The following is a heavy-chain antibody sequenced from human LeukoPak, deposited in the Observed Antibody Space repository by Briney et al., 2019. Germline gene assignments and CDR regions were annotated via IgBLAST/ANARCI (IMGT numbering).Heavy chain of an antibody. J-gene: IGHJ4*02. Sequence: PSETLSLTCAVYGGSSSGYYWSWIRQPPGKGLEWIGEINHSGSTNYNPSLKSRVTISVDTSKNQFSLKLSSVTAADTAVYYCARHRSKWLQSSFDYWGQGTLVTVSS. V-gene: IGHV4-34*01. CDR3: ARHRSKWLQSSFDY. CDR1: GGSSSGYY. CDR2: INHSGST. D-gene: IGHD5-24*01.